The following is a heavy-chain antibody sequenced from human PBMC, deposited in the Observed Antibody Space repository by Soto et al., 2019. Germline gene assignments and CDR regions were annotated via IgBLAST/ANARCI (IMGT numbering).Heavy chain of an antibody. D-gene: IGHD2-2*01. Sequence: PGGSLRLSCAASGFTFSSYSMNWVRQAPGKGLEWVSYISSSSSTIYYADSVKGRFTISRDNAKNSLYLQMNSLRAEDTAVYYCAREPVVVPAPGMDVWGKGTTVTVSS. CDR1: GFTFSSYS. CDR2: ISSSSSTI. CDR3: AREPVVVPAPGMDV. J-gene: IGHJ6*03. V-gene: IGHV3-48*01.